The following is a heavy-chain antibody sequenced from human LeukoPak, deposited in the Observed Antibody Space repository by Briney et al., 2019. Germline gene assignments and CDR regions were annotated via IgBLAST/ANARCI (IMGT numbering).Heavy chain of an antibody. CDR2: IYYSGST. Sequence: PSETLSLTCAVSGGSVSSSSYYWGWIRQPPGKGLEWIGSIYYSGSTNYNPSLKSRVTISVDTSKNQFSLKLSSVTAADTAVYYCARREDILTGSNWFDPWGQGTLVTVSS. D-gene: IGHD3-9*01. V-gene: IGHV4-39*07. J-gene: IGHJ5*02. CDR1: GGSVSSSSYY. CDR3: ARREDILTGSNWFDP.